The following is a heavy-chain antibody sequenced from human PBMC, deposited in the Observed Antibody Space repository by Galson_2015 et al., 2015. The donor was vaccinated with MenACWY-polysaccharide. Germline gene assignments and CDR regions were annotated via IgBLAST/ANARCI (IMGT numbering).Heavy chain of an antibody. D-gene: IGHD2-15*01. V-gene: IGHV3-30*02. J-gene: IGHJ3*02. Sequence: SLRLSCAASGIKFYGSGMHWVRQAPGKGLEWVAAIQYDGSNKVYADSVKGRFSISRDNSKNTLYLQMNSLRAEDTAVYYCAREGSRIVFHAFDIWGQGTLVTVSS. CDR2: IQYDGSNK. CDR3: AREGSRIVFHAFDI. CDR1: GIKFYGSG.